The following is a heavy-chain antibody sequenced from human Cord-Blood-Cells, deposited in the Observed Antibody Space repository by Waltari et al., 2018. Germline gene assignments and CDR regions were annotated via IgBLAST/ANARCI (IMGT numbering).Heavy chain of an antibody. CDR2: INPNRGGT. V-gene: IGHV1-2*02. J-gene: IGHJ5*02. CDR1: GYTFTGYY. Sequence: QVQLVQSGAEVKKPGASVKVSCKASGYTFTGYYMHWVRQAPGQGLEWRGWINPNRGGTNDAQKLQGRVTMTRDTSISTAYMELSRLRSDDTAVYYCARVGIREEYNWFDPWGQGTLVTVSS. CDR3: ARVGIREEYNWFDP. D-gene: IGHD1-26*01.